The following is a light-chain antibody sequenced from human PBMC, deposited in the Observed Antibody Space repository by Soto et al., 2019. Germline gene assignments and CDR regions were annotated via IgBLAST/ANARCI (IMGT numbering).Light chain of an antibody. Sequence: VLTLSPVTLSLSPGETATLFCKASQSVGIYLGWFQQKPGQAPRVLIYDATNRAGGVPDRFSGSGSGTDFTLTISSLEAEDSAVYYCQQRDIWPPLTFGGRTKLEIK. CDR2: DAT. CDR3: QQRDIWPPLT. J-gene: IGKJ4*01. V-gene: IGKV3-11*01. CDR1: QSVGIY.